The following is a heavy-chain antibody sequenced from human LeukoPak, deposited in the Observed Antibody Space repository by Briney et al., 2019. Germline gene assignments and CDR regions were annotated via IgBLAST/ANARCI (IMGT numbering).Heavy chain of an antibody. CDR1: GFTFSSYG. V-gene: IGHV3-33*01. CDR2: IWYDGSNK. CDR3: ARWRDYYDSSSLDY. J-gene: IGHJ4*02. Sequence: PGGSLRLSCAASGFTFSSYGMHWVRQAPGKGLEWVAVIWYDGSNKYYADSVKGRFTISRDNSKNTLYLQMNSLRAEDTAVYYCARWRDYYDSSSLDYWGQGTLVTVSS. D-gene: IGHD3-22*01.